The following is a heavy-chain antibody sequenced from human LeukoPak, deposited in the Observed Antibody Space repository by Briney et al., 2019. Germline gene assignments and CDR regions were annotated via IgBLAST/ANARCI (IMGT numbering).Heavy chain of an antibody. J-gene: IGHJ5*02. D-gene: IGHD2-2*03. CDR3: ASHGYCSSTSCYNWFDP. V-gene: IGHV4-34*01. Sequence: PSETLSLTCAVYGGPFSGYYWSWIRQPPGKGLEWIGEINHSGSTNNNPSLKSRVTISVDTSKNQFSLKLSSVTAADTAVYYCASHGYCSSTSCYNWFDPWGQGTLVTVSS. CDR2: INHSGST. CDR1: GGPFSGYY.